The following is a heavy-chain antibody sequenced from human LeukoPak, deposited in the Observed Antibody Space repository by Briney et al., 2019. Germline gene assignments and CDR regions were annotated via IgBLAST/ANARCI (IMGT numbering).Heavy chain of an antibody. CDR2: IIPIFGTA. CDR3: ARSDYHGSGSYPFDY. Sequence: SVKVSCKASGGTFRSYAISWVRQAPGQGLEWMGRIIPIFGTANYAQKFQGRVTITADKSTSTAYMELSSLRSEDTAVYYCARSDYHGSGSYPFDYWGQGTLVTVSS. D-gene: IGHD3-10*01. J-gene: IGHJ4*02. V-gene: IGHV1-69*06. CDR1: GGTFRSYA.